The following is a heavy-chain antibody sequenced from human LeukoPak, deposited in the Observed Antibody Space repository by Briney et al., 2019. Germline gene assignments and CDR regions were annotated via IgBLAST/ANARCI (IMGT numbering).Heavy chain of an antibody. CDR1: GYSFTAYW. J-gene: IGHJ4*02. CDR3: ARARGGDYSFDY. V-gene: IGHV5-51*01. Sequence: GESLKIPCKGSGYSFTAYWIGWVRQMPGEGLEWIGIINPPDSNTKYSPSFQGQVTISADKSINTAYLQWSSLKASDSAVYYCARARGGDYSFDYWGQGTLVAVSS. CDR2: INPPDSNT. D-gene: IGHD3-16*01.